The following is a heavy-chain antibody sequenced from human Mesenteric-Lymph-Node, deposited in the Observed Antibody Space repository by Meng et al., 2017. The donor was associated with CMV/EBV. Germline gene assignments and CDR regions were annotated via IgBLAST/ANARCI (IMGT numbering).Heavy chain of an antibody. V-gene: IGHV3-9*01. CDR2: ITWNSGRV. CDR1: GFTFDDYA. CDR3: ARDVHKYSSGGSFDY. D-gene: IGHD4-11*01. Sequence: SLKISCAVSGFTFDDYAMHWVRQAPGKGLEWVSGITWNSGRVDYADSVKGRFTISRDNAKDSLYLQMNSLRAEDTAVYYCARDVHKYSSGGSFDYWGQGTLVTVSS. J-gene: IGHJ4*02.